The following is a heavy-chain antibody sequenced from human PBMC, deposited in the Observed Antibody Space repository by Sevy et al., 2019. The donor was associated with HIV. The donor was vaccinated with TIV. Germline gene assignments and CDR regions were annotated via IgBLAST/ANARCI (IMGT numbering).Heavy chain of an antibody. D-gene: IGHD6-13*01. CDR3: ARRRGYSSWSQTREDVFDI. CDR2: ISYDGSNK. V-gene: IGHV3-30-3*01. CDR1: GLTFSSYA. Sequence: GGSLRLSCAASGLTFSSYAMHGVRQAPGKGLEWVAVISYDGSNKYSAYSVKGRFTISSDNSKHTLYLQMNSLRVEDTAVSYCARRRGYSSWSQTREDVFDIWGQGTMVTVSS. J-gene: IGHJ3*02.